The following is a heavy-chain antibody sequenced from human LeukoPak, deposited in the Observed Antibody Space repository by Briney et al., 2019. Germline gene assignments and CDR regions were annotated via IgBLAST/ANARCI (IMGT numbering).Heavy chain of an antibody. Sequence: GRSLRLSCVASGSPFSSYSFHWVRQAPGEGLEWVALLSYDGSIKHYADSVKGRFTLSRDNSKSSVYLQMDSLKADDTAVYYCARGVSTWYRIDYWGQGTLVTVSS. D-gene: IGHD6-13*01. CDR3: ARGVSTWYRIDY. V-gene: IGHV3-30*01. CDR2: LSYDGSIK. CDR1: GSPFSSYS. J-gene: IGHJ4*02.